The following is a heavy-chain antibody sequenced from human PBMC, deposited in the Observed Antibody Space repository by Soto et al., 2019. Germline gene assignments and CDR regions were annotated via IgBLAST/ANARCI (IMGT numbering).Heavy chain of an antibody. J-gene: IGHJ6*02. V-gene: IGHV1-18*01. CDR1: GFTFSNYG. D-gene: IGHD2-8*01. CDR2: VSANNGHT. Sequence: ASVKVSCKASGFTFSNYGLNWVRQAPVQGLEWMGWVSANNGHTNYAQNLRGRVSMTTDTSTSTAYMELRGLTFDDTAVYYCARDIESVTAKHFFYYYAMDVWGQGTTVTVS. CDR3: ARDIESVTAKHFFYYYAMDV.